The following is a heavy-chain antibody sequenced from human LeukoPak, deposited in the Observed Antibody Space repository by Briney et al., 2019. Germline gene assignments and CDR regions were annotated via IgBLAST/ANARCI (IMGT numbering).Heavy chain of an antibody. V-gene: IGHV4-34*01. J-gene: IGHJ6*03. Sequence: PSETLSLTCAVYGGSFSGYYWSWIRQPPGKGLEWIGEINHSGSTNYNPSLKSRVTISVDTSKNQFSLKLSSVTAADTAGYYCARPSYSGSSRAYYYYYMDVWGKGTTVTVSS. D-gene: IGHD1-26*01. CDR3: ARPSYSGSSRAYYYYYMDV. CDR1: GGSFSGYY. CDR2: INHSGST.